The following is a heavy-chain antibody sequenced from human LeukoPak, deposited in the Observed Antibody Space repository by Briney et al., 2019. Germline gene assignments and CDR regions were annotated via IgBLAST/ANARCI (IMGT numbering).Heavy chain of an antibody. D-gene: IGHD1-26*01. J-gene: IGHJ6*02. CDR2: ISYDGRNQ. CDR3: AKDYTVGATWPDGMDV. CDR1: GFNFNTYG. V-gene: IGHV3-30*18. Sequence: GGSLRLSCAASGFNFNTYGMHWVREAPGKGLECVAAISYDGRNQYYAESVQGRFTISRDNSKNTVHLQMNSQRPEDTAVYYCAKDYTVGATWPDGMDVWGQGTTVTVSS.